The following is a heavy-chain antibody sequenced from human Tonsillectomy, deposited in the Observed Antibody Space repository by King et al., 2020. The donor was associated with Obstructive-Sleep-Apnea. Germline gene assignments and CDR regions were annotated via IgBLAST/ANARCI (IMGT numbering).Heavy chain of an antibody. V-gene: IGHV3-21*01. CDR3: ARVLVSIAVAGTPADY. CDR1: GFTFSSYS. D-gene: IGHD6-19*01. CDR2: ISSGSSYM. Sequence: VQLVESGGGLVKPGGSLRLSCAASGFTFSSYSMNWVRQAPGKGLEWVSSISSGSSYMYYADSVKGRFTISRDNAKNSLYLQMNSLRAEDTAVYYCARVLVSIAVAGTPADYWGQGTLVTVSS. J-gene: IGHJ4*02.